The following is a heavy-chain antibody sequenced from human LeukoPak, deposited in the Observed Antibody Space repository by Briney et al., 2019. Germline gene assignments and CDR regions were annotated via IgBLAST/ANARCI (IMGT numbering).Heavy chain of an antibody. V-gene: IGHV3-48*02. CDR2: ISSTSGTI. CDR3: ARDYYGMDV. J-gene: IGHJ6*02. Sequence: GRSLILSCAASGFAFRSHSMSWVRQGPGNGLECVSYISSTSGTIYYADSVKGRFTISRDNAKNSLYLQMNSLREEDTAVYYCARDYYGMDVWGQGTTVTVSS. CDR1: GFAFRSHS.